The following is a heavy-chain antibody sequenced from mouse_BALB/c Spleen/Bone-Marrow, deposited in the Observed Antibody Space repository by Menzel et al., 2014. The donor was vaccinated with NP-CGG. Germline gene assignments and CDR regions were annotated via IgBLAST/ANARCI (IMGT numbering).Heavy chain of an antibody. CDR1: GFTFTDYY. D-gene: IGHD2-4*01. V-gene: IGHV7-3*02. CDR3: ARDINYDSHWYCHG. J-gene: IGHJ1*01. CDR2: IRNKAKGYTT. Sequence: EVKLVESGGGLVQSGGSLRLFCATSGFTFTDYYMSWVRQPPGKALEWLGFIRNKAKGYTTEYGASVKGRFTISRDNSQCILYLQMNTQRAEDSATYYCARDINYDSHWYCHGRGAGPTVTVSS.